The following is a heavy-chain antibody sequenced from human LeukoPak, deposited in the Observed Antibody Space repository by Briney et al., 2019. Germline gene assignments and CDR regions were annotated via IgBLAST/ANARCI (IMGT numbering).Heavy chain of an antibody. Sequence: GRSLRLSCAASGFTFSSYSMNWVRQAPGKGLEWVSSISSSINDIYYAESVKGRFTISRDNAKNSVYLQMNSLRAEDTAVYYCARVVDTAVVPRGYFDYWGQGILVTLSS. D-gene: IGHD5-18*01. J-gene: IGHJ4*02. CDR2: ISSSINDI. CDR1: GFTFSSYS. CDR3: ARVVDTAVVPRGYFDY. V-gene: IGHV3-21*01.